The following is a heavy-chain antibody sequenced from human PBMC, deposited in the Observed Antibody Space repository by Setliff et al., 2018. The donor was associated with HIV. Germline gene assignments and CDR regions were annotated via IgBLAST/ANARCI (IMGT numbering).Heavy chain of an antibody. CDR2: IYYSGST. J-gene: IGHJ5*02. CDR1: GGSIRSHY. D-gene: IGHD3-3*01. Sequence: PSETLSLTCTVSGGSIRSHYRSWIRQPPGKRLEWIGYIYYSGSTNYNPSLKSRVTISVDTAKNQFSLKLSSVTAADTAVYYCARLRGSYDFSNWFDPRGQGTQVTVSS. V-gene: IGHV4-59*11. CDR3: ARLRGSYDFSNWFDP.